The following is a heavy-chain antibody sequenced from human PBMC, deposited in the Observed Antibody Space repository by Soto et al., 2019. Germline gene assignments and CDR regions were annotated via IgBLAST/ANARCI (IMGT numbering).Heavy chain of an antibody. D-gene: IGHD5-12*01. Sequence: SETLSLTYTVSGGSISSYYWSWIRQPPGKGLEWIGYISYSGSTNYNPSLKSRVTISLDTSKNQFSLKLGSVTAADTAVYYCARHGYGGYGYFDYWGQGTLVTVSS. CDR3: ARHGYGGYGYFDY. CDR1: GGSISSYY. J-gene: IGHJ4*02. CDR2: ISYSGST. V-gene: IGHV4-59*08.